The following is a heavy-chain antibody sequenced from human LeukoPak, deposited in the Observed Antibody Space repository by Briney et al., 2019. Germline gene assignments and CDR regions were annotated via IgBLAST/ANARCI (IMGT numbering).Heavy chain of an antibody. CDR1: GFIFSSYE. J-gene: IGHJ3*02. CDR2: ISSSGRTM. D-gene: IGHD1-26*01. CDR3: ARDLWYSGSRAPPRAFDI. Sequence: PGGSLRPSREASGFIFSSYEMNWVRQAPGKGLEWVSFISSSGRTMYYADSVKGRFTVSRDNAKNSVYLQMNSLRAEDTAVYYCARDLWYSGSRAPPRAFDIWGQGTMVTVSS. V-gene: IGHV3-48*03.